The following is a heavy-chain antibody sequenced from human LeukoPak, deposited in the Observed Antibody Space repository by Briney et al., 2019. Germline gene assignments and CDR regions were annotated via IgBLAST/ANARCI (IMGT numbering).Heavy chain of an antibody. D-gene: IGHD3-3*01. J-gene: IGHJ6*03. CDR3: ARGQRGIRHDFWSGYYRYYYYYMDV. CDR2: INHSGST. Sequence: SETLSLTCAIYGGSFSGYYWSWIRQPPGKGLEWIGEINHSGSTNYNPSLKSRVTISVDTSKNQFSLKLSSVTAADTAVYYCARGQRGIRHDFWSGYYRYYYYYMDVWGKGTTVTVSS. CDR1: GGSFSGYY. V-gene: IGHV4-34*01.